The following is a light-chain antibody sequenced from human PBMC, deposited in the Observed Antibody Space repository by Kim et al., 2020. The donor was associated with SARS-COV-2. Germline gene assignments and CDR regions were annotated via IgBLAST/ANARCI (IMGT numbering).Light chain of an antibody. V-gene: IGLV1-44*01. J-gene: IGLJ3*02. CDR3: ATWDDKRDGRV. CDR1: QSNIGDNT. CDR2: NNN. Sequence: ELTQPPSTSGTPGQRVTITCSGSQSNIGDNTVDWYQQLPGAAPKLLIYNNNLRPSGVPERFSGSRSGTSASLAISGLQSEDEADYYCATWDDKRDGRVFGGGTQLTVL.